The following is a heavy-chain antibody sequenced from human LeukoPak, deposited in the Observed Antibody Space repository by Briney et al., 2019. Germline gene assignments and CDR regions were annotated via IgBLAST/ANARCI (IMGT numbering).Heavy chain of an antibody. D-gene: IGHD3-10*01. Sequence: SETLSLTCTVSGGSISSNSYYWGWIRQPPGKGLEWIGSIYYSGSTYYNPSLKNRLTLSVDTSKNQFSLKLSSVTAADTAVYYCARTRYYYGLRSYGAPYYFDYWGQGTLVTVSS. J-gene: IGHJ4*02. CDR3: ARTRYYYGLRSYGAPYYFDY. CDR2: IYYSGST. V-gene: IGHV4-39*01. CDR1: GGSISSNSYY.